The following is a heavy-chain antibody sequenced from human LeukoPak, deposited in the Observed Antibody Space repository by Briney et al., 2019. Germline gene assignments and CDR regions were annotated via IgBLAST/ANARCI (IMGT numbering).Heavy chain of an antibody. CDR1: GFTFSSYG. V-gene: IGHV3-30*02. D-gene: IGHD3-3*01. J-gene: IGHJ4*02. CDR3: AKAIAFGVVIPFDY. Sequence: PGGSLRLSCAASGFTFSSYGMHWVRQAPGKGLEWVAFIRYDGSNKYYADSVKGRFTISRDNSKNTLYLQMNSLRAEDTAVYYCAKAIAFGVVIPFDYWGQGTLVTVSS. CDR2: IRYDGSNK.